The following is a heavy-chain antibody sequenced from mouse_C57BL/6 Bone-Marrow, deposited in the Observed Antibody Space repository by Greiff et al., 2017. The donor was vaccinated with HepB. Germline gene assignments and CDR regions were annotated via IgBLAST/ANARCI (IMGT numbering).Heavy chain of an antibody. V-gene: IGHV1-55*01. CDR3: AIYYKGY. CDR1: GYTFTSYW. Sequence: VKLQESGAELVKPGASVKMSCKASGYTFTSYWITWVKQRPGQGLEWIGDIYPGSGSTNYNEKFKSKATLTVDTSSSTAYMQLSSLTSEDSAVYYCAIYYKGYWGQGTTLTVSS. CDR2: IYPGSGST. J-gene: IGHJ2*01. D-gene: IGHD2-1*01.